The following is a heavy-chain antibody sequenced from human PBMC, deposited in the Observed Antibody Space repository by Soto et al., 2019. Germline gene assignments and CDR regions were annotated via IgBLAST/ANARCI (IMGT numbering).Heavy chain of an antibody. CDR1: GGSISSYY. J-gene: IGHJ6*03. D-gene: IGHD2-15*01. CDR2: IYYSGST. V-gene: IGHV4-59*01. Sequence: PSETLSLTCTVSGGSISSYYWSWIRQPPGKGLEWIGYIYYSGSTNYNPSLKSRVTISVDTSKNQFSLKLSSVTAADTAVYYCARVTVVVVAATPLRPDYYYYMDVWGKGTTVTVSS. CDR3: ARVTVVVVAATPLRPDYYYYMDV.